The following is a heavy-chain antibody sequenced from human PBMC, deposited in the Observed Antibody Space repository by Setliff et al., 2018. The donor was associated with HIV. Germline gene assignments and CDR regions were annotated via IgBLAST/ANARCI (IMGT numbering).Heavy chain of an antibody. D-gene: IGHD3-3*01. CDR3: ARDLFNEWQGHYYYYMDV. CDR2: VYYSGST. CDR1: GGSIRNGLYY. V-gene: IGHV4-39*02. J-gene: IGHJ6*03. Sequence: SETLSLTCTVSGGSIRNGLYYWHWIRQPPGKGLEWIGSVYYSGSTYYKPSLKSRATISVDTSKNAVSLKLDSVTAGDSAVYFCARDLFNEWQGHYYYYMDVWGKGTTVTVSS.